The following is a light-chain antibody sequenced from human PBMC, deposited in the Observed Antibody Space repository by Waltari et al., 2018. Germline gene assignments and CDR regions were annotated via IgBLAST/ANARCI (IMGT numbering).Light chain of an antibody. V-gene: IGLV2-14*03. CDR3: SSYTGGTTLVV. Sequence: QSALTQPASVSGSPGQSITISCTGTTSDVGGYNYVSWYQPHPGKAPKLVIYDVNNRPSGVSNRFSGSKSGNTASLTISGLQTEDEADYHCSSYTGGTTLVVFGGGTKLTVL. CDR1: TSDVGGYNY. CDR2: DVN. J-gene: IGLJ2*01.